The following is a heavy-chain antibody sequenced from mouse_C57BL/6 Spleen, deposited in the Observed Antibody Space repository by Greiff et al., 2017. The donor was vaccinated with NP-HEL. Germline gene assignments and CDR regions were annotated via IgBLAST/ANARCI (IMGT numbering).Heavy chain of an antibody. CDR1: GYAFSSSW. J-gene: IGHJ4*01. D-gene: IGHD2-4*01. CDR2: IYPGDGDT. CDR3: ALLYDYGSMDY. Sequence: QVQLQQSGPELVKPGASVKISCKASGYAFSSSWMNWVKQRPGKGLEWIGRIYPGDGDTNYNGKFKGKATLTADKSSSTAYMQLSSLTSEDSAVYFCALLYDYGSMDYWGQGTSVTVSS. V-gene: IGHV1-82*01.